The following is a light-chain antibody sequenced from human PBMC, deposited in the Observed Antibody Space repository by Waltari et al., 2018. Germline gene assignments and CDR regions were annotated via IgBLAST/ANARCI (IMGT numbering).Light chain of an antibody. CDR3: QTWGTGIRRHVV. J-gene: IGLJ2*01. CDR1: SGHSSYA. V-gene: IGLV4-69*01. CDR2: LNSDGSH. Sequence: QLVLTQSPSASASLGASVKLTCTLSSGHSSYAIAWHQQPPEKGPRYLMKLNSDGSHSKGDGIPDRFSGSSSGAAPYLPISSLRSEYEADYCCQTWGTGIRRHVVFGGGTKLTVL.